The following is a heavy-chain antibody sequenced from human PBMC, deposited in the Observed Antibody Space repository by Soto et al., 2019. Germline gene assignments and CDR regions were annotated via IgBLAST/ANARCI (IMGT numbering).Heavy chain of an antibody. CDR1: GYSVASYL. J-gene: IGHJ6*02. D-gene: IGHD4-17*01. CDR3: ERNRMPTVKPYYHYYGMDV. CDR2: IDPSDSYT. V-gene: IGHV5-10-1*01. Sequence: PVESLKISCKWAGYSVASYLISCVRQMPGKGLDWMGRIDPSDSYTNYSPSFQGHVTISADKSISTAYLQWSSLKASDTAMYYCERNRMPTVKPYYHYYGMDVWGQGTTVTVSS.